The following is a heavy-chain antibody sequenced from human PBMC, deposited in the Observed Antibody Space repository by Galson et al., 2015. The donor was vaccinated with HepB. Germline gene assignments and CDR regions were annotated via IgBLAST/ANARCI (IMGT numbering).Heavy chain of an antibody. CDR2: INWNGGST. V-gene: IGHV3-20*04. CDR1: GFTFDDYG. D-gene: IGHD3-10*01. J-gene: IGHJ4*02. Sequence: SLRLSCAASGFTFDDYGMSWVRQAPGKGLEWVSGINWNGGSTGYADSVKGRFTISRDNAKNSLYLQMNSLRAEDTALYYCARYYYGSGSSLEASLDYWGQGTLVTVSS. CDR3: ARYYYGSGSSLEASLDY.